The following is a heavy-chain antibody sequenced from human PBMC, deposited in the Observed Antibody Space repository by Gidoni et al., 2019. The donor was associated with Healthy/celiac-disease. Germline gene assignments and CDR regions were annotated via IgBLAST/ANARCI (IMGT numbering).Heavy chain of an antibody. CDR1: GFTFRSYW. D-gene: IGHD3-22*01. V-gene: IGHV3-74*01. CDR2: INSDGSST. Sequence: EVQLVESGGGLVQPGGSLRLSCAASGFTFRSYWMHWVRQAPGKGLVWVSRINSDGSSTSYADSVKGRFTISRDNAKNTLYLQMNSLRAEDTAVYYCARTDDSSGYYTASVDYWGQGTLVTVSS. CDR3: ARTDDSSGYYTASVDY. J-gene: IGHJ4*02.